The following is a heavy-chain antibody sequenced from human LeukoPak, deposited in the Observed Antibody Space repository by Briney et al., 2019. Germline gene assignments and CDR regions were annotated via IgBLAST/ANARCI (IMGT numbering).Heavy chain of an antibody. CDR3: TRGVLERLYFDY. CDR2: IRSKAYGGTT. V-gene: IGHV3-49*04. J-gene: IGHJ4*02. CDR1: GFTFGDYA. D-gene: IGHD1-1*01. Sequence: GGSLRLSCTASGFTFGDYAMSWVRQAPGKGLEWVGFIRSKAYGGTTEYAAPVKGRFTISRDDSKSIAYLQMNSLKTEDTAVYYCTRGVLERLYFDYWGQGTLVTVSS.